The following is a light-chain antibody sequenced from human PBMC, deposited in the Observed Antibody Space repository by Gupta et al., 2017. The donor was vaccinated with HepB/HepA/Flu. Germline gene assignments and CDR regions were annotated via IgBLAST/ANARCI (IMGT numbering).Light chain of an antibody. CDR3: AAWDDSLSVVV. CDR1: SSNIGSNY. CDR2: RNN. Sequence: ISCSGSSSNIGSNYVYWYQQLPGTAPKLLIYRNNQRPSGVPDRFSGSKSGTSASLAISGLRSEDEADYYWAAWDDSLSVVVFGGGTKLTVL. J-gene: IGLJ2*01. V-gene: IGLV1-47*01.